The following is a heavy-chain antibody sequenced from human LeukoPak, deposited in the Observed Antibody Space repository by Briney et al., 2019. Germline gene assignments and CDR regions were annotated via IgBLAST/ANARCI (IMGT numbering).Heavy chain of an antibody. CDR2: ISSNGGST. D-gene: IGHD4-17*01. Sequence: PGGSLRLSCAASGFTFSSYAMHWVRQAPGKGLEYVSAISSNGGSTYYANSVKGRFTISRDNSENTLYLQMGSLRAEDMAEYYCARLDGDYDVYWGQGTLVTVSS. CDR3: ARLDGDYDVY. CDR1: GFTFSSYA. V-gene: IGHV3-64*01. J-gene: IGHJ4*02.